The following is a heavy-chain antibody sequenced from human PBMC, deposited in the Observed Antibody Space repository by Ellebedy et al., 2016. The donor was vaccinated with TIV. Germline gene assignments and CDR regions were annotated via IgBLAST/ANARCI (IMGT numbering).Heavy chain of an antibody. J-gene: IGHJ4*02. CDR2: ITASGGNT. CDR3: ANSEAYSYAARY. D-gene: IGHD3-16*01. Sequence: PGGSLRLSCVGSGFTFSSHAMNWVRQAPGKGLEWVSIITASGGNTFHADSVKGRFTISRDNSKNTLYLEMNSLRAEDTAVYYCANSEAYSYAARYWGQGTLVTVSS. V-gene: IGHV3-23*01. CDR1: GFTFSSHA.